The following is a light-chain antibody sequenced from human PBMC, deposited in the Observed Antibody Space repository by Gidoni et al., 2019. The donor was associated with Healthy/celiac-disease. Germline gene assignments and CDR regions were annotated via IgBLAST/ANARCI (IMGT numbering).Light chain of an antibody. CDR3: QKYNSAPWT. J-gene: IGKJ1*01. CDR2: AAS. Sequence: DIPMTQAPSSPSASVGDRVTITCRASQGISNYLAWYQQKPGKVPKLLIYAASTLQSGVPSRFSGSGSGTDFTLTISSLQPEDVATYYCQKYNSAPWTFGQGTKVEIK. CDR1: QGISNY. V-gene: IGKV1-27*01.